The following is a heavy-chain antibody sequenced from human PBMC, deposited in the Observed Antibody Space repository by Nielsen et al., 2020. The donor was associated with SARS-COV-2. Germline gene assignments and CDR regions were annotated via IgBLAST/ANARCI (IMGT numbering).Heavy chain of an antibody. D-gene: IGHD5-12*01. V-gene: IGHV4-31*03. J-gene: IGHJ6*04. CDR2: IYFSGRT. Sequence: SETLSLTCTVSGGSISSGGYYWSWIRHHPGKGLEWIGYIYFSGRTCYNPSLKSRVTIAVDTSKNQFSLRLRAVTAADTAVYYCARESSGYDHYNYGMDVWGKGTTVTVSS. CDR3: ARESSGYDHYNYGMDV. CDR1: GGSISSGGYY.